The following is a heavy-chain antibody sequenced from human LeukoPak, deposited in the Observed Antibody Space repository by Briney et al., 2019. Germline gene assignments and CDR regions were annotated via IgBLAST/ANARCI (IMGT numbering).Heavy chain of an antibody. CDR2: ISSSGSTI. CDR3: ARDQNSPYYYDSSGYGGYFDY. V-gene: IGHV3-11*01. D-gene: IGHD3-22*01. J-gene: IGHJ4*02. Sequence: PGGSLRLSCAASGFTFSDYYMSWIRQAPGKGLEWVSYISSSGSTIYYADSVKGRFTISRDNAKNSLYLQMNSLRAEDTAVYYCARDQNSPYYYDSSGYGGYFDYWGQGTLVTVSS. CDR1: GFTFSDYY.